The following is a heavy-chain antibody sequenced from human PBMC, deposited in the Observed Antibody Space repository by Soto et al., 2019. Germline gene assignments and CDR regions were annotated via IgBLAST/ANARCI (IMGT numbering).Heavy chain of an antibody. CDR1: GGSFSGYY. J-gene: IGHJ4*02. CDR2: INHSGST. D-gene: IGHD4-4*01. Sequence: SETLSLTCAVYGGSFSGYYWSWIRQPPGKGLEWIGEINHSGSTNYNPSLKSRVTISVDTSKNQFSLKLSSVTAADTAVYYCARGRYSNYAPSTVLDQRYYFDYWGQGTLVTVSS. CDR3: ARGRYSNYAPSTVLDQRYYFDY. V-gene: IGHV4-34*01.